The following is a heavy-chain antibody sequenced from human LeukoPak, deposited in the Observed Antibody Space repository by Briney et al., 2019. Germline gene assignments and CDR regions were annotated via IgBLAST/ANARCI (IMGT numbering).Heavy chain of an antibody. CDR2: IYYSGST. D-gene: IGHD3-3*01. CDR3: ARTGSYDFWSGYSGRWFDP. V-gene: IGHV4-59*08. Sequence: PSETLSLTCTVSGGSISSYYWSWIRQPPGRGLEWIGYIYYSGSTNCNPSLKSRVTISVDTSKNQFSLKLSSVTAADTAVYYCARTGSYDFWSGYSGRWFDPWGQGTLVTVSS. J-gene: IGHJ5*02. CDR1: GGSISSYY.